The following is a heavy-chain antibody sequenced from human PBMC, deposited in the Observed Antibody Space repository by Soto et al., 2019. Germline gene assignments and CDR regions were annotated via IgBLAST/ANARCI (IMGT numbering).Heavy chain of an antibody. Sequence: GGSLRLSCASSGFTFSSYWMIWVRQAPGKGLEWVANIKQDGSEKYYVDSVKGRFTISRDNAKNSLYLQMNSLRAEDTAVYYCARDNWNDYYFDYWGQGTLVTVSS. J-gene: IGHJ4*02. CDR3: ARDNWNDYYFDY. CDR2: IKQDGSEK. D-gene: IGHD1-20*01. CDR1: GFTFSSYW. V-gene: IGHV3-7*01.